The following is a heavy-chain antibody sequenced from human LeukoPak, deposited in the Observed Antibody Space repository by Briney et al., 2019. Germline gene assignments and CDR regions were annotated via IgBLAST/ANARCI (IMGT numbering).Heavy chain of an antibody. CDR3: ARGGSDILTGYPIDY. D-gene: IGHD3-9*01. V-gene: IGHV3-53*01. J-gene: IGHJ4*02. Sequence: GGSLRLSCAASGFTVSSNYMSWVRQAPGKGLEWVSVIYSGGSTYYADSVKGRFTISRDNSKNTLYLQMNSLGAEDTAVYYCARGGSDILTGYPIDYWGQGTLVTVSS. CDR1: GFTVSSNY. CDR2: IYSGGST.